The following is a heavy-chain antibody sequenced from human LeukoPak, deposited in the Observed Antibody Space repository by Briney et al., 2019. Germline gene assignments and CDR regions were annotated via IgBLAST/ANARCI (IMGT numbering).Heavy chain of an antibody. CDR3: ARDLKAGAVAGTALFG. CDR1: GFTVSSNY. D-gene: IGHD6-19*01. Sequence: GGSLRLSCAASGFTVSSNYMSWVRQAPGKGLEWVSSISSSSSYIYYADSVKGRFTISRDNAKNSLYLQMNSLRAEDTAVYYCARDLKAGAVAGTALFGWGQGTLVTVSS. CDR2: ISSSSSYI. J-gene: IGHJ4*02. V-gene: IGHV3-21*01.